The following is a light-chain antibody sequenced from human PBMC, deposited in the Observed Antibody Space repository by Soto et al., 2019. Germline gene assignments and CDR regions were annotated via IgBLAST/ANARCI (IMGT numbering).Light chain of an antibody. Sequence: QSVLTQPASVSGSPGQSITISCTGTSSDVGTYKFVSWYQQYPGRAPKLMIYDVSRRPSGVSDRFSGSKSGSTASLTISGLQAEDEAVYYCGSYTGSGTRVVFGGGTQLTVL. CDR1: SSDVGTYKF. CDR2: DVS. J-gene: IGLJ2*01. CDR3: GSYTGSGTRVV. V-gene: IGLV2-14*01.